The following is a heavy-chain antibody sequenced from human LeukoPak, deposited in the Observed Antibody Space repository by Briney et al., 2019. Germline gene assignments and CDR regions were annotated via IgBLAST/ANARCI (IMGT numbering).Heavy chain of an antibody. D-gene: IGHD6-19*01. CDR1: GFTFSSYS. Sequence: GGSLRLSCAASGFTFSSYSMNWVHQAPGKGLEWVSSISSSSSYIYYADSVKGRFTISRDNAKNSLYLQMNSLRAEDTAVYYCARVSIAVAGAFDYWGQGTLVTVS. J-gene: IGHJ4*02. CDR3: ARVSIAVAGAFDY. CDR2: ISSSSSYI. V-gene: IGHV3-21*01.